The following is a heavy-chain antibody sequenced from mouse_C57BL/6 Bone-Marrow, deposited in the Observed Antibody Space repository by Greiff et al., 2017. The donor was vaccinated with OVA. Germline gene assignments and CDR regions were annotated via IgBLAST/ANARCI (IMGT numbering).Heavy chain of an antibody. Sequence: EVQGVESGGGLVKPGGSLKLSCAASGFTFSSYAMSWVRQTPEKRLEWVATISDGGSYTYYPDNVQGRFTISRDNAKNNLYLQMSHLKSEDTAMYYCARDKGYDGYPAWFAYWGQGTLVTVSA. CDR3: ARDKGYDGYPAWFAY. CDR1: GFTFSSYA. CDR2: ISDGGSYT. V-gene: IGHV5-4*01. J-gene: IGHJ3*01. D-gene: IGHD2-3*01.